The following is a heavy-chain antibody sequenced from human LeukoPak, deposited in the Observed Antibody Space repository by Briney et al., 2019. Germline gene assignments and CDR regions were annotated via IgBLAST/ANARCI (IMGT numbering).Heavy chain of an antibody. V-gene: IGHV3-74*01. CDR3: ARGRHWTTVVKGDAFDI. CDR2: IRSDGYST. D-gene: IGHD4-23*01. J-gene: IGHJ3*02. Sequence: GGSLRLSCAASGFTFSTYGMHWVRQVPGKGLVWVSRIRSDGYSTNYAESVKGRFTISRDNAKNTLYLQMNSLRAEDTAVYYCARGRHWTTVVKGDAFDIWGQGRMVTVSS. CDR1: GFTFSTYG.